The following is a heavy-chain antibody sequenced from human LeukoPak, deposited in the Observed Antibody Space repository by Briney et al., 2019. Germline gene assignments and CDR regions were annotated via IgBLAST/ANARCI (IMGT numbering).Heavy chain of an antibody. CDR1: EFSVGSNY. D-gene: IGHD3-10*01. CDR2: IYSGGST. J-gene: IGHJ4*02. Sequence: GGSLRLSCAASEFSVGSNYMTWVRQAPGKGLEWVSLIYSGGSTYYADSVKGRFTISRDNSKNTLYLQMNSLRAEDTAVYYCAKDIGRYVLLISYFDYWGQGTLVTVSS. CDR3: AKDIGRYVLLISYFDY. V-gene: IGHV3-66*01.